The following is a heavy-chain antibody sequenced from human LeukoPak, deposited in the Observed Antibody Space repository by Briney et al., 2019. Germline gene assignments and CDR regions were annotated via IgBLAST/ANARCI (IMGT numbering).Heavy chain of an antibody. Sequence: PSETLSLTCTVTGGSISSYYWSWIRQPPGKGLEWIGYIYYSGSTNYNPSLKSRVTISVDTSKNQFSLKLSSVTAADTAVYYCARDLLYYDYNNYYYHYYMDVWGKGTTVTVSS. J-gene: IGHJ6*03. V-gene: IGHV4-59*01. CDR3: ARDLLYYDYNNYYYHYYMDV. D-gene: IGHD3-16*01. CDR1: GGSISSYY. CDR2: IYYSGST.